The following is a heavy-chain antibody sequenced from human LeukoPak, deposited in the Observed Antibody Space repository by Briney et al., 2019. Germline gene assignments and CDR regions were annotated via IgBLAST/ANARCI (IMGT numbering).Heavy chain of an antibody. CDR3: ARRPIIAARFDY. D-gene: IGHD6-6*01. J-gene: IGHJ4*02. Sequence: SETLSLTCTVSGDPVSRGSYYWSWIRQPPGKELEWIGYVYHTGSTNYNPSLKSRVTISVDTSKNQFSLKLSSVTAADTAVYYCARRPIIAARFDYWGQGTLVTVSS. CDR2: VYHTGST. CDR1: GDPVSRGSYY. V-gene: IGHV4-61*01.